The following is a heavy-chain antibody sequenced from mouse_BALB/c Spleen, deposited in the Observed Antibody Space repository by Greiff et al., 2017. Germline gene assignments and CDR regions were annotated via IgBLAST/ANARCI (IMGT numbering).Heavy chain of an antibody. J-gene: IGHJ3*01. CDR1: GYTFTDYA. Sequence: QVQLKQSGAELVRPGVSVKISCKGSGYTFTDYAMHWVKQSHAKSLEWIGVISTYYGDASYNQKFKGKATMTVDKSSSTAYMELARLTSEDSAIYYCARGDYDVAYWGQGTLVTVSA. CDR2: ISTYYGDA. CDR3: ARGDYDVAY. D-gene: IGHD2-4*01. V-gene: IGHV1S137*01.